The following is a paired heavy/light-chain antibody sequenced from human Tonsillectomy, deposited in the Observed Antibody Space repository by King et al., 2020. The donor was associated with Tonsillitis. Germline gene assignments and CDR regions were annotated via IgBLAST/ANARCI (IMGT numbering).Light chain of an antibody. Sequence: QAVVTQEPSLTVSPGETVTLTCGSSTGAVTSGLYPYWFQQKPGQAPMTLIYDTNNKHSWTPARFSGSLLGGKAALTLLGAQPEDEAEYYCLLSYSGARVFGGGTKLTVL. CDR1: TGAVTSGLY. J-gene: IGLJ2*01. CDR3: LLSYSGARV. V-gene: IGLV7-46*02. CDR2: DTN.
Heavy chain of an antibody. D-gene: IGHD4-4*01. Sequence: QMQLVQSGAEVKKPGASVKVSCKASGYTFATYYIHWVRQAPGQGLEWMGIISPSGDSTIYAQKFQGRVTMTRDTSTSTVYMDLSSLRSEDTAIYYCATDRGETTGGGFDYWGQGTLVTVSS. J-gene: IGHJ4*02. CDR1: GYTFATYY. CDR2: ISPSGDST. CDR3: ATDRGETTGGGFDY. V-gene: IGHV1-46*01.